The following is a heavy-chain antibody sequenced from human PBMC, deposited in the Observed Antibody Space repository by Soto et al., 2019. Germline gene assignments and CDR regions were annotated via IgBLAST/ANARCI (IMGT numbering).Heavy chain of an antibody. Sequence: EVQLVESGGGLVQPGRSLRLSCAASGFTFDDYAMHWVRQAPGKGLEWVSGISWNSGSIGYADSVKGRFTISRDNAKNSLYLQMNSLRAEDTALYYCAKAPYSSGWQGWFDPWGQGTLVTVSS. D-gene: IGHD6-19*01. J-gene: IGHJ5*02. CDR2: ISWNSGSI. V-gene: IGHV3-9*01. CDR3: AKAPYSSGWQGWFDP. CDR1: GFTFDDYA.